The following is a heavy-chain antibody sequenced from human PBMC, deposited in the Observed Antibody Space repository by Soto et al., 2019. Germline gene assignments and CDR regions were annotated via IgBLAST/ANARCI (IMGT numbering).Heavy chain of an antibody. CDR2: IKQDGSET. J-gene: IGHJ4*02. D-gene: IGHD3-3*01. CDR3: ARGPHYDVILDF. Sequence: GGSLRLSCAASGFTFSNYYMAWVRQAPGKGLEWVANIKQDGSETYYVDSVKGRFTISRDSAKNSVYLQMNSLRAEDTAVYYCARGPHYDVILDFWGQGTLVTVSS. V-gene: IGHV3-7*01. CDR1: GFTFSNYY.